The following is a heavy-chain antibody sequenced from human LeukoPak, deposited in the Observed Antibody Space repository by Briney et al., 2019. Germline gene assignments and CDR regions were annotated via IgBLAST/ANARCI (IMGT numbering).Heavy chain of an antibody. CDR1: GGSLRNYY. D-gene: IGHD1-26*01. CDR2: ISNSGST. V-gene: IGHV4-59*01. CDR3: ARDPHPAFSGSYYLDGSDM. J-gene: IGHJ3*02. Sequence: SETLSLTCTVSGGSLRNYYWSWIRQPPGEGREWIGYISNSGSTYYNPSLKSRVTISVDTSTTLFSLRLSSVTAADTAVYYCARDPHPAFSGSYYLDGSDMWGQGTVVIVSS.